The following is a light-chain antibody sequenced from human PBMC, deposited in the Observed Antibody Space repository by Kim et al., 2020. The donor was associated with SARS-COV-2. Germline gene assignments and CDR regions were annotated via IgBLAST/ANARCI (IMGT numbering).Light chain of an antibody. V-gene: IGLV3-1*01. CDR3: QAWDSSTAV. CDR2: QDS. Sequence: VSPGQTASITCSGDKLGDKYACWYQQKPGQSPVLVIYQDSQRPSGIPERFSGSNSGNTATLTISGTQAMDEADYYCQAWDSSTAVFGGGTQLTVL. CDR1: KLGDKY. J-gene: IGLJ3*02.